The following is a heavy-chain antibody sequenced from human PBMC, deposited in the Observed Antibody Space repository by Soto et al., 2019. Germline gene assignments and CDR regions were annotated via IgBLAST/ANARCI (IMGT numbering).Heavy chain of an antibody. CDR3: AKDRGLVAGQPYYYYYGMDV. J-gene: IGHJ6*02. D-gene: IGHD6-19*01. CDR1: GFTFSSYG. CDR2: ISYDGSNK. V-gene: IGHV3-30*18. Sequence: GGSLRLSCAASGFTFSSYGMHWVRQAPGKGLEWVAVISYDGSNKYYADSVKGRFTISRDNSKNTLYLQMNSLRAEDTAVYYCAKDRGLVAGQPYYYYYGMDVWGQGTTVTVSS.